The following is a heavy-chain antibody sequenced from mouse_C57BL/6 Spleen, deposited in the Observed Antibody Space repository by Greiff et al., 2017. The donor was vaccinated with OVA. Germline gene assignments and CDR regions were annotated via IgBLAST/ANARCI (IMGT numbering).Heavy chain of an antibody. J-gene: IGHJ2*01. D-gene: IGHD2-3*01. CDR3: TRGYDGYPFDY. Sequence: EVKLVESGEGLVKPGGSLKLSCAASGFTFSSYAMSWVRQTPEKRLEWVAYISSGGDYIYYADTVKGRFTISRDNARNTLYLQMSSLKSEDTAMYYCTRGYDGYPFDYWGQGTTLTVSS. V-gene: IGHV5-9-1*02. CDR2: ISSGGDYI. CDR1: GFTFSSYA.